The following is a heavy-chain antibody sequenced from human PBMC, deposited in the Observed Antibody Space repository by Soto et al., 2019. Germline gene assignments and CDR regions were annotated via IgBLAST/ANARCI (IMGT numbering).Heavy chain of an antibody. J-gene: IGHJ4*02. V-gene: IGHV3-23*01. CDR2: ISGSGGST. Sequence: GGSLRLSCAASGFTFSSYAMSWVRQAPGKGLEWVSAISGSGGSTYYADSVKGRFTISRDKSKNTLYLQMNSLRAEDTAVYYSAKDSNQALITMVRGVSPNFDYWGQGTLVTVSS. D-gene: IGHD3-10*01. CDR1: GFTFSSYA. CDR3: AKDSNQALITMVRGVSPNFDY.